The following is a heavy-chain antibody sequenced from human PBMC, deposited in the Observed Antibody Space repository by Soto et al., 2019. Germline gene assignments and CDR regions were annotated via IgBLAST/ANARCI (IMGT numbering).Heavy chain of an antibody. J-gene: IGHJ6*02. CDR3: AKDEALYHYCCGVDV. V-gene: IGHV3-30*18. CDR2: ISYDGSNR. D-gene: IGHD3-10*01. Sequence: QVYLVESGGGVVQPGRSLRLSCAASGFTFTKYGMHWVRQAPGKGLEWVAVISYDGSNRYYADSVKGRFTVSRDNSKNTLYLQMNSLRAEDTAIYYCAKDEALYHYCCGVDVWGQGTTVTVSS. CDR1: GFTFTKYG.